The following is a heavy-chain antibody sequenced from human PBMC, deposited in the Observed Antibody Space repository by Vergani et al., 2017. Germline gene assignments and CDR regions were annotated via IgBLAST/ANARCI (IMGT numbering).Heavy chain of an antibody. D-gene: IGHD6-19*01. CDR1: GGSISSGGYY. J-gene: IGHJ4*02. Sequence: QVQLQESGPGLVKPSQTLSLTCTVSGGSISSGGYYWSWIRQHPGKGLEWIGEINHSGSTNYNPSLKSRVTISVDTSKNQFSLKLSSVTAADTAVYYCARGSQGLVPRVIGFDYWGQGTLVTVSS. V-gene: IGHV4-31*03. CDR2: INHSGST. CDR3: ARGSQGLVPRVIGFDY.